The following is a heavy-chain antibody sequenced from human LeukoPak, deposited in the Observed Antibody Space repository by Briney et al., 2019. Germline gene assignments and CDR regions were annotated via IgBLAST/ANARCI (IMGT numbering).Heavy chain of an antibody. Sequence: PSETLSLTCTVSGGSISSGSYYWSWIRQPAGKGLEWIGRIYTSGSTNYNPSLKSRVTISVDTSKNQFSLKLSSVTAADTAVYYCARERIAARAFDYWGQGTLVTVSS. CDR1: GGSISSGSYY. CDR3: ARERIAARAFDY. D-gene: IGHD6-6*01. J-gene: IGHJ4*02. CDR2: IYTSGST. V-gene: IGHV4-61*02.